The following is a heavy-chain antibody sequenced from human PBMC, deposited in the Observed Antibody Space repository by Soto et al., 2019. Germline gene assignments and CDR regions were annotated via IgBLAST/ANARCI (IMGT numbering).Heavy chain of an antibody. CDR3: EKELEGNLDEGEVSDY. D-gene: IGHD1-1*01. J-gene: IGHJ4*02. CDR2: ISFDGTNK. Sequence: GGSLRLSCAASGFTFSSYGMHWVRQAPGKGLEWVAVISFDGTNKDYADSVKGRFTISRDNAKNTLYLQMNSLRAEDTAVYYCEKELEGNLDEGEVSDYWGQGTLVTVSS. CDR1: GFTFSSYG. V-gene: IGHV3-30*18.